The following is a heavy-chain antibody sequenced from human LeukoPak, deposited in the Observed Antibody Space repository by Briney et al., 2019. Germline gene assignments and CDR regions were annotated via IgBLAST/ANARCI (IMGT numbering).Heavy chain of an antibody. J-gene: IGHJ5*02. CDR2: ISTTSTYI. CDR1: GFSLSSYD. CDR3: ARADCFISTCYLRSSWFDP. Sequence: GGSLRLSCAASGFSLSSYDMNWVRQAPGKGLEWVSSISTTSTYIYYRYSVKGRFTISRDNARNSLYLQMNGLRAEDTAVYYCARADCFISTCYLRSSWFDPWGQGTLVTVSS. V-gene: IGHV3-21*01. D-gene: IGHD2-21*01.